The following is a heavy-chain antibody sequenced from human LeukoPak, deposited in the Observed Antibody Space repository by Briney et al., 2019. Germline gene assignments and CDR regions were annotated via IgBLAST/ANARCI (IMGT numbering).Heavy chain of an antibody. D-gene: IGHD2-21*02. Sequence: PSETLSLTCTVSGGSIIIDNYYWAWIRQPPGKGLEWIGYIYYGGSTYYNPSLKSRVTISVDTSKNQFSLKLSSVTAADTAVYYCAREVCGSGGDCYFPRRLFDYWGQGTLVTVSS. V-gene: IGHV4-39*07. CDR1: GGSIIIDNYY. CDR2: IYYGGST. J-gene: IGHJ4*02. CDR3: AREVCGSGGDCYFPRRLFDY.